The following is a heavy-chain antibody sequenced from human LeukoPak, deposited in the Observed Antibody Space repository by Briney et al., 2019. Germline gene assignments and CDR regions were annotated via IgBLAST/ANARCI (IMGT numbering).Heavy chain of an antibody. Sequence: SETLSLTCAVSGYSISSGYFRGWLRQPPGKGLEGTGTIYHRGSTSDDPSLKSRVTISVDTSKNQFSLKLSSVTAADTAVYYCARALQGIAVATTWFDPWGQGTLVTVSS. D-gene: IGHD6-19*01. CDR2: IYHRGST. CDR3: ARALQGIAVATTWFDP. J-gene: IGHJ5*02. CDR1: GYSISSGYF. V-gene: IGHV4-38-2*01.